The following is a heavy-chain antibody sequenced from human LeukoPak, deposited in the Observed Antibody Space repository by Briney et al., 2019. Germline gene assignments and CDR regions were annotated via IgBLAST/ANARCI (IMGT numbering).Heavy chain of an antibody. CDR3: ARDVGSEGDEYYFDY. D-gene: IGHD1-14*01. CDR1: GFTFSSYS. Sequence: GGSLRLSCAASGFTFSSYSMNWVRQAPGKGLEWVSSISSSSSYVYYADSVKGRFTISRDNAKNSLYLQMNSLRAEDTAVYYCARDVGSEGDEYYFDYWGQGTLVTVSS. V-gene: IGHV3-21*01. J-gene: IGHJ4*02. CDR2: ISSSSSYV.